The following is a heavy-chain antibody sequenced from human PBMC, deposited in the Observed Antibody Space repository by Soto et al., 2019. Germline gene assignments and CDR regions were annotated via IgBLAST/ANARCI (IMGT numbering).Heavy chain of an antibody. CDR2: ISYDGSNK. CDR1: AFTFSSYG. Sequence: GVSLRLSCAASAFTFSSYGMHWVRQAPGKGLEWVAVISYDGSNKYYADSVKGRFTISRDNSKNTLYLQMNSLRAEDTAVYYCAKVLVRYSSSPHYYGMDVWGQGTTVTVSS. V-gene: IGHV3-30*18. CDR3: AKVLVRYSSSPHYYGMDV. J-gene: IGHJ6*02. D-gene: IGHD6-6*01.